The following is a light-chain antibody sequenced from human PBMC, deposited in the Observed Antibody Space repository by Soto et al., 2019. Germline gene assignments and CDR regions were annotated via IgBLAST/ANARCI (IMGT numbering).Light chain of an antibody. CDR2: GAS. Sequence: EIVMTQSPAILSVSPGERATLSCRASQTVAKNLAWYQQKPGQPPRLLIYGASTRATGVPARFSGSGSGTECTLTIRSLQSEDFAIYYVQQYHTWPPPSESVGPGTKVDIK. CDR3: QQYHTWPPPSES. CDR1: QTVAKN. V-gene: IGKV3D-15*01. J-gene: IGKJ3*01.